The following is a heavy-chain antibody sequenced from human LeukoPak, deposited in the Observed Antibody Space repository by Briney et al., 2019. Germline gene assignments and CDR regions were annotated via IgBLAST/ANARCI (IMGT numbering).Heavy chain of an antibody. CDR1: GGTFSSYA. J-gene: IGHJ4*02. D-gene: IGHD2-21*02. V-gene: IGHV1-69*04. Sequence: VASVKVSCKASGGTFSSYAISWVRQAPGQGLEWMGRIIPILGIANYAQKFQGRVTITADKSTSTAYMELSSLRSEDTAVYYCARVYCGGDCYTDYWGQGTLVTVSS. CDR2: IIPILGIA. CDR3: ARVYCGGDCYTDY.